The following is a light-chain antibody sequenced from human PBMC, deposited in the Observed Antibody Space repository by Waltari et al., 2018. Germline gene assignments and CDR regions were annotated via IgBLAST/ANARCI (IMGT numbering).Light chain of an antibody. CDR1: QSVLYSSNNKNY. CDR3: QQYYSTQLT. J-gene: IGKJ4*01. V-gene: IGKV4-1*01. Sequence: DIVMTQSPDSLAVSLGERATINCKSSQSVLYSSNNKNYLAWYQQKPGQPPKLLIYWTSTRESCVPDRLRGICSATTFTLTVVCLQAEDVAVYYCQQYYSTQLTFSGGTKVEIK. CDR2: WTS.